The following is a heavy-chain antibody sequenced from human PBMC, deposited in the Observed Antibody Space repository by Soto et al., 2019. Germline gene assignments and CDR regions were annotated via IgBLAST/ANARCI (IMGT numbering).Heavy chain of an antibody. Sequence: QVQLVESGGGVVQPGRSLRLSCEASGFTFSSYAMHWVRQAPGKGLEWVAVISYDGSNKYYADSVKGRFTISRDTSKNTLYLQMNSLRAEDTVLYYCARTDGYNYGEHYYCYFGMHVWGQGTTVTVSS. CDR3: ARTDGYNYGEHYYCYFGMHV. CDR1: GFTFSSYA. J-gene: IGHJ6*02. V-gene: IGHV3-30-3*01. CDR2: ISYDGSNK. D-gene: IGHD5-12*01.